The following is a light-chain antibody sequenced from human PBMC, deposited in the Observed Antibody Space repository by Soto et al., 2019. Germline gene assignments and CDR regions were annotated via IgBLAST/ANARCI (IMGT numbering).Light chain of an antibody. V-gene: IGLV2-14*01. CDR2: EVS. CDR1: SSDVGTYNF. CDR3: SSYSSTSTPWV. Sequence: QSVLTQPASVSGSPGQSITISCTGTSSDVGTYNFVSWYQQHPGKAPKLMIYEVSSRPSGVSNRFSGPKSGNTASLTISGLQAEDEADYYCSSYSSTSTPWVFGGGTKLTVL. J-gene: IGLJ3*02.